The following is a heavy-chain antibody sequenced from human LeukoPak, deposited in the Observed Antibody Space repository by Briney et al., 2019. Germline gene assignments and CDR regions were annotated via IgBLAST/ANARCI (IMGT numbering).Heavy chain of an antibody. CDR3: AKDPGTIVVVPAAIGY. J-gene: IGHJ4*02. CDR2: ISGSGGST. V-gene: IGHV3-23*01. CDR1: GFTFSSYA. Sequence: GGSLRLSCAASGFTFSSYAMSWVRQAPGKGLEWVSAISGSGGSTYYADSVKGRFTISRDNSENTLYLQMNSLRAEDTAVYYCAKDPGTIVVVPAAIGYWGQGTLVTVSS. D-gene: IGHD2-2*01.